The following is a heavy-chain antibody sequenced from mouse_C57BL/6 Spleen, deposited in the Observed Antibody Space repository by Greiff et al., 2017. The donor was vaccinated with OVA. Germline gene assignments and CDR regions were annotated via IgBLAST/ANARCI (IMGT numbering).Heavy chain of an antibody. J-gene: IGHJ1*03. CDR3: ARREYFDV. CDR2: IDPSDSST. V-gene: IGHV1-50*01. Sequence: VQLQQPGAELVKPGASVKLSCKASGYTFTSYWMQWVKQRPGQGLEWIGEIDPSDSSTNYNQKFKGKATLTVDTSSSTAYMQLSSLTSEDSAVYYCARREYFDVWGTGTTVTVSS. CDR1: GYTFTSYW.